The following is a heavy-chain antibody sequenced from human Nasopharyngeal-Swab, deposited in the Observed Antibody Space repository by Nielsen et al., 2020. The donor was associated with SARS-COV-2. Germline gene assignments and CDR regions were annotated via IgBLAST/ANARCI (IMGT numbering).Heavy chain of an antibody. CDR1: GGTFSSYA. Sequence: SVKVSCKASGGTFSSYAISWVRQAPGQGLEWMGGIIPIFGTANYAQKFQGRVTITADESTSTAYMELSSLRSEDTAVYYYARVFDFWSGYPRGGMDVWGQGTTVTVSS. V-gene: IGHV1-69*13. CDR3: ARVFDFWSGYPRGGMDV. D-gene: IGHD3-3*01. CDR2: IIPIFGTA. J-gene: IGHJ6*02.